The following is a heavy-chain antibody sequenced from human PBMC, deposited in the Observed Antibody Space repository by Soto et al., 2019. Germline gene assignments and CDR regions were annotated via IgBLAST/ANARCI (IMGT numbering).Heavy chain of an antibody. J-gene: IGHJ5*02. CDR1: FGPLSSYY. CDR2: IYYSGSTVSGST. D-gene: IGHD4-17*01. V-gene: IGHV4-59*12. CDR3: ARDSGDYRNWFDP. Sequence: SETLPRTCTASFGPLSSYYLICILQARWKGLEWIGYIYYSGSTVSGSTYYNPSLKSRVTISVDTSKNQFSLKLSSVTAADTAVYYCARDSGDYRNWFDPWGQGTLVTVS.